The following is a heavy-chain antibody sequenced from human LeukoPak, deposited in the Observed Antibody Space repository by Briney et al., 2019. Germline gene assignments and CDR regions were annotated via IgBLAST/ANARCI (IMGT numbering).Heavy chain of an antibody. CDR1: GYTFTSYG. J-gene: IGHJ4*02. D-gene: IGHD3-22*01. V-gene: IGHV1-18*01. CDR2: ISAYNGNT. Sequence: ASVKVSCKASGYTFTSYGISWVRQAPGQGLEWMGRISAYNGNTNYAQKLQGRVTMTTDTSTSTAYMELRSLRSDDTAVYYCAIYYDSSGYHTPLYWGQGTLVTVSS. CDR3: AIYYDSSGYHTPLY.